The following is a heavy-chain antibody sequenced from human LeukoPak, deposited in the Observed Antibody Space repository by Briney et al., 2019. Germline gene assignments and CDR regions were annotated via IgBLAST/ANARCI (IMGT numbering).Heavy chain of an antibody. J-gene: IGHJ4*02. CDR2: FNAYNGNT. CDR3: ARERYYGDPFDY. Sequence: ASVKVSCKASGYTFTGYYMHWVRQAPGQGLEWMGWFNAYNGNTNYAQKFQGRVTITRDTSASTAYMELSSLRSEDTAVYYCARERYYGDPFDYWGQGTLVTVSS. D-gene: IGHD4-17*01. V-gene: IGHV1-3*01. CDR1: GYTFTGYY.